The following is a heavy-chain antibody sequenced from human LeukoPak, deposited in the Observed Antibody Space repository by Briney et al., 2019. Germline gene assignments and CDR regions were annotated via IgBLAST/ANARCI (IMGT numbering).Heavy chain of an antibody. CDR2: IIPILGIA. J-gene: IGHJ5*02. V-gene: IGHV1-69*04. D-gene: IGHD2-15*01. CDR3: ARDIVVVVAAKGALDP. CDR1: GGTFSSYA. Sequence: GASVKVPCKASGGTFSSYAISWVRQAPGQGLEWMGRIIPILGIANYAQKFQGRVTITADKSTSTAYMELSSLRSEDTAVYYCARDIVVVVAAKGALDPWGQGTLVTVSS.